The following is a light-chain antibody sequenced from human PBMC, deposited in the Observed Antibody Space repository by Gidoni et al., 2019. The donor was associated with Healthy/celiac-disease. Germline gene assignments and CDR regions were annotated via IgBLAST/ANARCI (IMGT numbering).Light chain of an antibody. J-gene: IGKJ3*01. CDR2: GAS. Sequence: IVLTQSPGTLSLSPGERAALCCRASQSASSSNLDWYQHKPGQAPRPLIYGASSRATGIPDRFSGSGSGTDFTLTISRLEPEDFAVYYCQQYGSSPLFTFGPGTKVEIK. V-gene: IGKV3-20*01. CDR3: QQYGSSPLFT. CDR1: QSASSSN.